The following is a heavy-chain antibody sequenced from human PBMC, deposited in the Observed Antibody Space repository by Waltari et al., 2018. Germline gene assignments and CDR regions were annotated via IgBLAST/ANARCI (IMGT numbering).Heavy chain of an antibody. Sequence: QLQLQESGPGLVKTSETLSLTCPVPGGSISSSSYYWGWIRQPPGKGLEWIGSISYSGSRYSDPSCKRRVTISVDTSNSTADMELSRLGSDDTAVYYCASGRSSSDHWGQGTLVTVSS. J-gene: IGHJ5*02. CDR1: GGSISSSSYY. V-gene: IGHV4-39*07. CDR3: ASGRSSSDH. CDR2: ISYSGSR. D-gene: IGHD6-13*01.